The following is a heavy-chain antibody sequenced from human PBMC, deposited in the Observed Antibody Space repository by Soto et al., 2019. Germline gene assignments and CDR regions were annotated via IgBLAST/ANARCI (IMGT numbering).Heavy chain of an antibody. CDR3: ARQPDRRDGYLYAFDI. D-gene: IGHD1-1*01. J-gene: IGHJ3*02. CDR1: RFTFRIYN. CDR2: ISDDGGKK. Sequence: QAQLVESGGGVVQPGRSLRLSCAASRFTFRIYNLHWVRQAPGKGLEWVTIISDDGGKKNYADSVKGRFTVSRDNSNNTLYLEMSSLRPEDTAVYYCARQPDRRDGYLYAFDIWGHGTAVTVS. V-gene: IGHV3-30-3*01.